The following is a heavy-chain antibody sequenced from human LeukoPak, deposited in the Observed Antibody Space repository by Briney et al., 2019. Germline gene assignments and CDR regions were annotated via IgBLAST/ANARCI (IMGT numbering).Heavy chain of an antibody. J-gene: IGHJ4*02. V-gene: IGHV4-34*01. CDR1: GGSFSGYY. CDR2: MHYNERT. CDR3: ASTYYDILTPSYYFDF. D-gene: IGHD3-9*01. Sequence: PSETLSLTCAVYGGSFSGYYWGWIRQPPGKGLEWIGSMHYNERTYSSPSLKSRVTISVDTSKNQFSLNLSSVSAADTAVFYCASTYYDILTPSYYFDFWGRGTLVTVSS.